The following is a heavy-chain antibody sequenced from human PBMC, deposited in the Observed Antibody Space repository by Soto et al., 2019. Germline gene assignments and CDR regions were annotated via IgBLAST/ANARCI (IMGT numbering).Heavy chain of an antibody. CDR2: IFYTGSGST. V-gene: IGHV4-59*01. CDR1: GGSISSSY. D-gene: IGHD3-16*01. CDR3: ARVRYELGVRYYFYGMDV. J-gene: IGHJ6*02. Sequence: SETLSLTCTVSGGSISSSYWSWIRQPPGKGLEWIGYIFYTGSGSTNYNPSLKSRVTISVDTSMDQFSLKLRSVTAADTAVYYCARVRYELGVRYYFYGMDVCGQGTTVTVSS.